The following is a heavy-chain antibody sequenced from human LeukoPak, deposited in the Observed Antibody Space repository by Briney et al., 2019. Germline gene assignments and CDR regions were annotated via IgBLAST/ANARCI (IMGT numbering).Heavy chain of an antibody. CDR2: IIPILGIA. CDR1: GGTFSSYT. J-gene: IGHJ4*02. V-gene: IGHV1-69*02. CDR3: ARAGYRQRLVHHFDY. Sequence: SVKVSCKASGGTFSSYTISWVRQAPGQGLEWVGRIIPILGIANYAQKFQGRVTITADKSTSTAYMELSSLRSEDTAVYYCARAGYRQRLVHHFDYWGQGTLVTVSS. D-gene: IGHD6-13*01.